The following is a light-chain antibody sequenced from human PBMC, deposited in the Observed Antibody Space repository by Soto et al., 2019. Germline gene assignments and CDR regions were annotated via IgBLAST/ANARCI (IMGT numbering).Light chain of an antibody. Sequence: EVVMTQSPATLSVSPGERATLSCRASQSVSRNLAWYQQRPGRAPRILIYDASTRATNIPTRFSGSGSGTEFTLTISSIQSEDFAVYYCQQYNHWPLYTFGQGTKLEIK. CDR2: DAS. J-gene: IGKJ2*01. CDR1: QSVSRN. CDR3: QQYNHWPLYT. V-gene: IGKV3-15*01.